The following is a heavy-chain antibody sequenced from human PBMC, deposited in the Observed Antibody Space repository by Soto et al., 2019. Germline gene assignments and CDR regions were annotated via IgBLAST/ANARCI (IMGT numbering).Heavy chain of an antibody. V-gene: IGHV4-34*02. D-gene: IGHD5-12*01. CDR1: GESFIGYY. CDR3: ARTDIVTTNCFDP. Sequence: QVHLQQWGAGLLKPSETLSLTCAVYGESFIGYYWTWIHQPPGKGLEWIGEINHRGSANYNPSLKSRVTISVDTSNNQFSLKLSSVTAADTSVYYCARTDIVTTNCFDPWGQGTLVTVSS. J-gene: IGHJ5*02. CDR2: INHRGSA.